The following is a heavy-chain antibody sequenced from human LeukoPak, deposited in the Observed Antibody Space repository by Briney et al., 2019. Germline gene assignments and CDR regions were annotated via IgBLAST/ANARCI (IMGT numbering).Heavy chain of an antibody. Sequence: PGGSLRLSCAASGFTFDDYAMHWVRQAPGKGLEWVSGISWNSGSIGYADSVKGRFTISRDNAKNSLYLQMNSLRAEDTALYYCAKVPLGPKYYYDSSDYYGAFDIWGQGTMVTVSS. D-gene: IGHD3-22*01. CDR1: GFTFDDYA. V-gene: IGHV3-9*01. CDR3: AKVPLGPKYYYDSSDYYGAFDI. J-gene: IGHJ3*02. CDR2: ISWNSGSI.